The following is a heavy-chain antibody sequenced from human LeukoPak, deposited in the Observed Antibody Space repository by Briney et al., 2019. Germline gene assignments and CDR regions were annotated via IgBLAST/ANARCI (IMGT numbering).Heavy chain of an antibody. Sequence: ASVKVSCNISGYTLTDFSMHWVRQAPGKGLEWMRGFNREDDEPIYAPHFRGRVTVTEDTSTDTAYMELSSLRSEDTAVYYCATLDSYYDNSGRPLIPDWGQGTLVTVSS. CDR2: FNREDDEP. CDR3: ATLDSYYDNSGRPLIPD. V-gene: IGHV1-24*01. CDR1: GYTLTDFS. J-gene: IGHJ4*02. D-gene: IGHD3-22*01.